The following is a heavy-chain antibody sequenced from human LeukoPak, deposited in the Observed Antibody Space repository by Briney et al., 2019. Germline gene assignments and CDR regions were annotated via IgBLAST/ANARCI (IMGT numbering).Heavy chain of an antibody. Sequence: GGSLRLSCAASGFTFSTYWMAWVRQAPGKGLEWVANIKGDESARHQADSVKGRFTISRGNTQNSVYLQMTSLRGEDTAVYYCARDVVGSLDYWGRGTLVTVSS. CDR3: ARDVVGSLDY. D-gene: IGHD1-26*01. CDR1: GFTFSTYW. CDR2: IKGDESAR. J-gene: IGHJ4*02. V-gene: IGHV3-7*01.